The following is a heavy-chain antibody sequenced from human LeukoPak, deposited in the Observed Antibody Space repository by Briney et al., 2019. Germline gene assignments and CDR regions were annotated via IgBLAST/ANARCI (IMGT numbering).Heavy chain of an antibody. J-gene: IGHJ3*02. CDR2: ISGSGGST. CDR3: AKRLWLQWDNDAFDI. D-gene: IGHD5-24*01. Sequence: GGSLRLSCAASGFTFSSYAMSWGRQAPGKGLEWVSAISGSGGSTYYADSVKGRFTISRDNSKNTLYLQMNSLRAEDTAVYYCAKRLWLQWDNDAFDIWGQGTMVTVSS. V-gene: IGHV3-23*01. CDR1: GFTFSSYA.